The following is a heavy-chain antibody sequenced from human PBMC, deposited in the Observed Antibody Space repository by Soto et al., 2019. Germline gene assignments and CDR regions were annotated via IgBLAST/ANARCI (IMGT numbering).Heavy chain of an antibody. Sequence: PGESLKISCXGSGYSFSNYWIGWVRQMPGKGLEWMGILFPGDSDTKYSPSFQGQVTISVDKSITTAYLLFTSLKASDTAIYFCARLPNLYSPYFDYWGQGTLVTVSS. J-gene: IGHJ4*02. CDR2: LFPGDSDT. D-gene: IGHD1-26*01. CDR3: ARLPNLYSPYFDY. V-gene: IGHV5-51*01. CDR1: GYSFSNYW.